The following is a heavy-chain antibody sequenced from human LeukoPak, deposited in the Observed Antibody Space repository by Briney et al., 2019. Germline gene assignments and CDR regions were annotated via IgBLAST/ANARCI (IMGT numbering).Heavy chain of an antibody. CDR2: IRSKAYGGTT. V-gene: IGHV3-49*04. Sequence: GGSLRLSCTSPGFTFGDYAMSWVRQAPGKGLEWVGFIRSKAYGGTTAHAASVKGRFTISRDDSKSIAYLQMNSLKTEDTAVYYCARYNGILDAFDIWGQGTMVTVSS. J-gene: IGHJ3*02. CDR3: ARYNGILDAFDI. CDR1: GFTFGDYA. D-gene: IGHD1-26*01.